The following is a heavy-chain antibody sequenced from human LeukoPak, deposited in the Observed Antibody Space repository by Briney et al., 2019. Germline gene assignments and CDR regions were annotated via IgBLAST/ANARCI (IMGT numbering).Heavy chain of an antibody. J-gene: IGHJ3*02. V-gene: IGHV3-23*01. CDR1: GFIFSSYG. CDR3: ARGGSYLSAFDI. CDR2: ISGSGGRT. Sequence: GGSLRLSCGASGFIFSSYGMSWVRQAPGKGLEWVSAISGSGGRTYYADSVKGRFTISRDNSKNTLYLQMNSLRAEDTAVYYCARGGSYLSAFDIWGQGTMVTVSS. D-gene: IGHD1-26*01.